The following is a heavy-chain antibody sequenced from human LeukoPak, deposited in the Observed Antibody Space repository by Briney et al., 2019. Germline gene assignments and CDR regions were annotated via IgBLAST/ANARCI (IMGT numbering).Heavy chain of an antibody. CDR1: GGSIGSSSYY. CDR2: IYYSGST. V-gene: IGHV4-39*07. D-gene: IGHD6-13*01. J-gene: IGHJ5*02. CDR3: ARAARSRGGQQLVLKWFDP. Sequence: SETLSLTCTVSGGSIGSSSYYWGWIRQPPGKGLNWIGSIYYSGSTYYNPSPKSRVTISVDTSKNQFSLKLSSVTAADTAVYYCARAARSRGGQQLVLKWFDPWGQGTLVTVSS.